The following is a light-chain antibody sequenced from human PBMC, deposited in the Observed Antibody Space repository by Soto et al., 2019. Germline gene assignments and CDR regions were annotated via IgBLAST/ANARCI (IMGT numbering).Light chain of an antibody. V-gene: IGKV3-15*01. CDR1: QSVSSN. CDR3: QQYDNLVT. J-gene: IGKJ5*01. Sequence: VVITKSPTALSVSPGERATLSCRASQSVSSNLAWYQQKPGQAPRLLMYGASTRATGIPVRFRGSGSGTEFTLTFSILQSEDIPVYYCQQYDNLVTFGQGTRLEI. CDR2: GAS.